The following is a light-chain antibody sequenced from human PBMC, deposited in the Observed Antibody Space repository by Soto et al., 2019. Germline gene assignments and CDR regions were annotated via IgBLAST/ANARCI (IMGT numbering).Light chain of an antibody. Sequence: EIVMTQSPATLSLSPGERASLPCRASQSVSSNLAWYQQKPGQAPSLLIYGAFTRATGIPARFSGTGSGTEFTLTISSLQSEDFALYYCQQYNDWPLTFGQGTKVDIK. V-gene: IGKV3-15*01. CDR3: QQYNDWPLT. J-gene: IGKJ1*01. CDR1: QSVSSN. CDR2: GAF.